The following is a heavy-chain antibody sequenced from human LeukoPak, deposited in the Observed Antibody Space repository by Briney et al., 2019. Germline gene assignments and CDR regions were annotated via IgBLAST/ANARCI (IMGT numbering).Heavy chain of an antibody. Sequence: PPETLSLTCTVSGGSLSSSSYYWGWIRQPPGKGLEWIGSIYYSGSTYYNPSLKSRVTISVDTSKNQFSLKLSSVTAADTAVYYCAIRAPYSSSWYDDYWGQGTLVTVSS. CDR1: GGSLSSSSYY. D-gene: IGHD6-13*01. CDR2: IYYSGST. CDR3: AIRAPYSSSWYDDY. V-gene: IGHV4-39*01. J-gene: IGHJ4*02.